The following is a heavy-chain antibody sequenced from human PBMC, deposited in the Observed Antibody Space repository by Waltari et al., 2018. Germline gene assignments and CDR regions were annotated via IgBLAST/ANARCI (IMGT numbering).Heavy chain of an antibody. CDR1: GGSLSSHGYY. D-gene: IGHD6-6*01. J-gene: IGHJ5*02. V-gene: IGHV4-31*03. CDR3: ARCITARTLGYWFDP. CDR2: IYYSGRT. Sequence: QVQLQESGPGLVKPSQTLSLTCTVSGGSLSSHGYYWSWIRQHPGKGLEWIGSIYYSGRTSYNPSLTSRVSISVDTSKNQFSLKLTSVTAADTAMFYCARCITARTLGYWFDPWGQGTLVTVSS.